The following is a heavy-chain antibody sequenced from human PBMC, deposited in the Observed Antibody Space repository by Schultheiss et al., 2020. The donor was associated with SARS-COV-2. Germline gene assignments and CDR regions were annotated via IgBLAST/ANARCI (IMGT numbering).Heavy chain of an antibody. Sequence: GGSLRLSCAASGFTFSDYYMSWIRQAPGKGLEWVAVISYDGSNKYYADSVKGRFTISRDNSKNTLYLQMNSLRAEDTAVYYCARALDTGFDSSWYMAAYYYYYGMDVWGQGTTVTVSS. CDR3: ARALDTGFDSSWYMAAYYYYYGMDV. V-gene: IGHV3-30-3*01. D-gene: IGHD6-13*01. CDR1: GFTFSDYY. J-gene: IGHJ6*02. CDR2: ISYDGSNK.